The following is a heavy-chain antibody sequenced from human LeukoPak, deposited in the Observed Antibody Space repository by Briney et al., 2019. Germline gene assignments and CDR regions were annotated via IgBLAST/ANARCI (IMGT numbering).Heavy chain of an antibody. CDR3: AREGVGATYHYYGMDV. CDR1: GFTVSSNY. D-gene: IGHD1-26*01. J-gene: IGHJ6*02. CDR2: IYSGGST. V-gene: IGHV3-66*01. Sequence: PGGSLRLSCAASGFTVSSNYMSWVRQAPGKGLEWVSVIYSGGSTYYADSVKGRFTISRDNSKNTLYLQMNSLRAEDTAVYYCAREGVGATYHYYGMDVWGQGTTVTVSS.